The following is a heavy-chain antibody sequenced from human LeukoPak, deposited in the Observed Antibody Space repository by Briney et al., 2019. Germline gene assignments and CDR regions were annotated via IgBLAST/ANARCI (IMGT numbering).Heavy chain of an antibody. Sequence: QPGGSLRLSCAASGFTFSSYWMSWVRQAPGKGLEWVANIKQDGSEKYYVGSVKGRFTISRDNAKNSLYLQMNSLRAEDTAVYYCARNYYDSSGYWTPDYWGQGTLVTVSS. CDR1: GFTFSSYW. D-gene: IGHD3-22*01. J-gene: IGHJ4*02. CDR2: IKQDGSEK. CDR3: ARNYYDSSGYWTPDY. V-gene: IGHV3-7*01.